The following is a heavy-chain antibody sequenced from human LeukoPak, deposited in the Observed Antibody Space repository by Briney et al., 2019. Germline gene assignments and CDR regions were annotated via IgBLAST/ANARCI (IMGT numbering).Heavy chain of an antibody. CDR1: GGSISSYY. CDR2: IYYSGST. J-gene: IGHJ4*02. CDR3: AREPGYSSSWYDY. Sequence: SETLSLTWTVSGGSISSYYWSWIRQPPGKGLEWVGSIYYSGSTNYNPSFKSRVTISVTTTTNQSSLKLSSVTPADPVVYYCAREPGYSSSWYDYWGQGTLVTVSS. D-gene: IGHD6-13*01. V-gene: IGHV4-59*01.